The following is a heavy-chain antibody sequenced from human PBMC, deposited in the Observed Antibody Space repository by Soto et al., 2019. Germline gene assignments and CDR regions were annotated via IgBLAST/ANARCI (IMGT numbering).Heavy chain of an antibody. V-gene: IGHV3-15*01. CDR3: TTGLTIFGVVIDP. J-gene: IGHJ5*02. CDR2: IKSKTDGGTT. Sequence: EVQLVESGGGLVKPGGSLRLSCAASGFTFSNALMSWVRQAPGTGLEWVGRIKSKTDGGTTDYAAPVKGRFTISRDDSKNTLYLQMNSLKTEDTAVYYCTTGLTIFGVVIDPWGQGTLVTVSS. D-gene: IGHD3-3*01. CDR1: GFTFSNAL.